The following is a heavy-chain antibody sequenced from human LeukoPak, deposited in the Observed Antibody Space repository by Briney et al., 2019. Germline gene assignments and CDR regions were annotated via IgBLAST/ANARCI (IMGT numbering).Heavy chain of an antibody. CDR1: GYSFTSYW. CDR2: IYPGDSDT. D-gene: IGHD1-1*01. Sequence: GESLKISCKGSGYSFTSYWIGWVRQMPGKGLEWMGIIYPGDSDTRYSPSFQGQVTISADKSISTAYLQWSSLKASDTAMYYCARQGRYNWNDPGYYFDYWGQGTLVTVSS. J-gene: IGHJ4*02. V-gene: IGHV5-51*01. CDR3: ARQGRYNWNDPGYYFDY.